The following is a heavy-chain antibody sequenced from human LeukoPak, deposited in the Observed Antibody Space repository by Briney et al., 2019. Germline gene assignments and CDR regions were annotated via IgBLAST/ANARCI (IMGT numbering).Heavy chain of an antibody. D-gene: IGHD3/OR15-3a*01. J-gene: IGHJ3*01. CDR2: ISRSGGST. Sequence: GGSLRLSCAASGFTFNNYGMSWVRQAPGKGLEWVSSISRSGGSTHYADSVKGRFVISRDTSKNTLHLQMNSLTAGDTAVYYCARKGAGLDAFDLWGQGTVVTVSS. CDR3: ARKGAGLDAFDL. CDR1: GFTFNNYG. V-gene: IGHV3-23*01.